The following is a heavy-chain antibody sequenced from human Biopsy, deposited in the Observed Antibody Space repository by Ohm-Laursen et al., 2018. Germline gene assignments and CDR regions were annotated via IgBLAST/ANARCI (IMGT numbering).Heavy chain of an antibody. CDR3: AKDKGTFNFYYYGMDV. D-gene: IGHD2/OR15-2a*01. CDR1: GFTFSNSG. CDR2: ISYDGSKT. V-gene: IGHV3-30*18. J-gene: IGHJ6*02. Sequence: SLRFSCAASGFTFSNSGMHWVRQAPGKGLEWVVAISYDGSKTDYGDSVKGRLNISRDNSKNTLDLQMSSLRVEDTAVYFCAKDKGTFNFYYYGMDVWGQGTTVTVSS.